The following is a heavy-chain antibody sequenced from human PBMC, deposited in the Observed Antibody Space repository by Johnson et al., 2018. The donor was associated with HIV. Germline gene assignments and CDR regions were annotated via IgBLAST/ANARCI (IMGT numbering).Heavy chain of an antibody. V-gene: IGHV3-30*04. Sequence: LLESGGGVVQPGRSLRLSCAASGFTFSSYAMHWVRQAPGKGLEWVAVISYDGSNQYYADSVKGRFTISRDNSKNTVFLQMNSLRPEDTAMYYCAAYYDFWSGSYTSGFDIWGQGTMVTVSS. CDR3: AAYYDFWSGSYTSGFDI. D-gene: IGHD3-3*01. J-gene: IGHJ3*02. CDR1: GFTFSSYA. CDR2: ISYDGSNQ.